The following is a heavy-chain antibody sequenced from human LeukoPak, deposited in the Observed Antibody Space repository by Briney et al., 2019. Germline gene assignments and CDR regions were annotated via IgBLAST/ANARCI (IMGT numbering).Heavy chain of an antibody. Sequence: ESSETLSLTCTVSGDSVSSGDYSWGWFRQHRGKGLEWIGYIYNSGSTDYNPSLKSRLTLSVDTSKNQFSLKLTSVTVADTAVYYCATGDATSSHSGQGTLVTASS. CDR3: ATGDATSSH. CDR2: IYNSGST. CDR1: GDSVSSGDYS. D-gene: IGHD6-6*01. J-gene: IGHJ4*02. V-gene: IGHV4-31*03.